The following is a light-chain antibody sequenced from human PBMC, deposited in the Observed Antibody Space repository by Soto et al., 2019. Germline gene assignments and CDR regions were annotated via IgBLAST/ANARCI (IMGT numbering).Light chain of an antibody. V-gene: IGLV1-40*01. CDR1: SSNIGAGYV. CDR2: ANI. Sequence: QSVLTQPPSVSGAPGQRVTISCTGSSSNIGAGYVVHWYQQVPGTAPRLLIYANIHRPSGVPDRFSGSKSGTSASLAITGLQADDEADYYCQSYDHGPNGVFGGGTKLTVL. CDR3: QSYDHGPNGV. J-gene: IGLJ3*02.